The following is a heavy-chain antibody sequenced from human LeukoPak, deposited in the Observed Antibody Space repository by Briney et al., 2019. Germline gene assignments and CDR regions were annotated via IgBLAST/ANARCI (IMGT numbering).Heavy chain of an antibody. J-gene: IGHJ4*02. CDR1: GGTFSSYA. D-gene: IGHD3-22*01. CDR3: ARGTPGGDSSGSFDY. Sequence: GASVKVSCKASGGTFSSYAISWVRQAPGQGLEWMGRIIPILGIANYAQKFQGRVTMTRNTSISTAYMELSSLRSEDTAVYYCARGTPGGDSSGSFDYWGQGTLVTVSS. V-gene: IGHV1-69*04. CDR2: IIPILGIA.